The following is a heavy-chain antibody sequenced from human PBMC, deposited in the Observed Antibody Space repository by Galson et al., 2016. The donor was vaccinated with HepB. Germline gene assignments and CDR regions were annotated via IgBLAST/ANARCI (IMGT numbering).Heavy chain of an antibody. CDR1: GGSISSGGYY. J-gene: IGHJ4*02. Sequence: TLSLTCTVSGGSISSGGYYWNWIRQHPGKGLEWVGYIYYTGSTSYTPSLKSRVTISVDTSKNQFSLKLSSVTAADTAVYYCARHSGYSSSWYFFEALDYWGQGTLVTVSS. D-gene: IGHD6-13*01. CDR2: IYYTGST. V-gene: IGHV4-31*03. CDR3: ARHSGYSSSWYFFEALDY.